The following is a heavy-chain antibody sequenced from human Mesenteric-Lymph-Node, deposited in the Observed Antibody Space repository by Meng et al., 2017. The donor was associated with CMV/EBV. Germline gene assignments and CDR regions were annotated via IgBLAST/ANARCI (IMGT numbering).Heavy chain of an antibody. D-gene: IGHD6-19*01. J-gene: IGHJ5*02. CDR3: ARPFPSWQSPRLDPFGA. CDR1: GDSISSFYY. Sequence: LRVRGSGPGKVKPSETLSPPCTVSGDSISSFYYGGWIRQPPGRGLEWIGSVHYTGSTYYSPSLKSRVTVSVDTSKNQFSLRLTSVTAADTAVYYCARPFPSWQSPRLDPFGAWGQGTLVTVSS. V-gene: IGHV4-39*01. CDR2: VHYTGST.